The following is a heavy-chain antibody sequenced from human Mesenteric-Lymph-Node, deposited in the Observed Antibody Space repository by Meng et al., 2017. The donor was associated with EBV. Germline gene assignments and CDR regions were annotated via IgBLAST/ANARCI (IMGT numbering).Heavy chain of an antibody. CDR2: MYYSGSI. V-gene: IGHV4-30-4*01. D-gene: IGHD5-18*01. J-gene: IGHJ4*02. CDR3: ASRGYSDGWTFDS. Sequence: QGQLKESGPVMVKPSQTLSMTGAVSGVSVSSAGYYWNWVRQPPGKGLEWIGYMYYSGSIYYNPSLKSRVTISVDTSKNQFSLKLSSVTAADTAVYYCASRGYSDGWTFDSWGQGTLVTVSS. CDR1: GVSVSSAGYY.